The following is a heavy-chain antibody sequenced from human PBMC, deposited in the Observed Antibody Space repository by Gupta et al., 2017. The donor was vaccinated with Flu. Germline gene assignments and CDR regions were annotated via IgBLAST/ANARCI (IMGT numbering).Heavy chain of an antibody. V-gene: IGHV4-4*07. J-gene: IGHJ3*02. CDR3: ARQTPIAAAGNDALDI. CDR2: IYTSGST. CDR1: DY. D-gene: IGHD6-13*01. Sequence: DYRSWIRQPGGKGLEWIGRIYTSGSTNYHPSLKSRVTMSVDTSKNQFSLKLSSVTAADTAVYYCARQTPIAAAGNDALDIWGQGTRGTV.